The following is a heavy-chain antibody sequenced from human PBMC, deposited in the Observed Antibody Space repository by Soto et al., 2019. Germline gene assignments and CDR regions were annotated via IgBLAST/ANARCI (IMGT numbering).Heavy chain of an antibody. CDR3: AKDSGYGGFGELLPNRDSYYFDY. D-gene: IGHD3-10*01. CDR2: IPYDGSNE. V-gene: IGHV3-30*18. J-gene: IGHJ4*02. Sequence: HPGGSLRLSCAASGFTFSSYGMHWVRQAPGKGLEWVAVIPYDGSNEYYADSVKGRFTISRDNSKNTLYLQMNSLRAEDTAVYYCAKDSGYGGFGELLPNRDSYYFDYWGQGTLVTVSS. CDR1: GFTFSSYG.